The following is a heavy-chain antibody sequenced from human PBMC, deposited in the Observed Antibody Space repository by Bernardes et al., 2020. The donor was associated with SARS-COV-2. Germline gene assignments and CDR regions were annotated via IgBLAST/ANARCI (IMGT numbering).Heavy chain of an antibody. J-gene: IGHJ5*02. Sequence: SVKVSCKASGGTFSSYAISWVRQAPGQGLEWMGGIIPIFGTANYAQKFQGRVTITADESTSTAYMELSSLRSEDTAVYYCAREYSSSSVGFDPWGQGTLVTVSS. CDR3: AREYSSSSVGFDP. CDR1: GGTFSSYA. CDR2: IIPIFGTA. D-gene: IGHD6-6*01. V-gene: IGHV1-69*13.